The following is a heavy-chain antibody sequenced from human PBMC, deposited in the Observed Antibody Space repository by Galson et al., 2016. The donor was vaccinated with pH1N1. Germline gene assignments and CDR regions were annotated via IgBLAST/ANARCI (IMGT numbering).Heavy chain of an antibody. Sequence: QSGAEVKKPGESLKISCQGSGYSFRNSWIGWVRQMPGKGLEWVGIIYPEDSDSRYRPSFEGQVTLSVDRSINTAYLQWSSLKASDTAMYYCARHTRYDIFPHSCYIDSWGQGTLVTVYS. CDR1: GYSFRNSW. J-gene: IGHJ4*02. D-gene: IGHD3-9*01. V-gene: IGHV5-51*01. CDR3: ARHTRYDIFPHSCYIDS. CDR2: IYPEDSDS.